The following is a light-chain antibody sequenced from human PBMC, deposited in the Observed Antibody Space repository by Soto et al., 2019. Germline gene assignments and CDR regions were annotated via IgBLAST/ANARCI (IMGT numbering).Light chain of an antibody. CDR3: QQYDYWPRT. Sequence: DIVMTQSPATLSVSPGERATLSCRASQSVSRNLAWYQQKPGQAPRLLIYGASTRATGIPARFSGSGSGTEFTLTISSLQSEDFAVYYCQQYDYWPRTFGQGTKVDIK. V-gene: IGKV3-15*01. CDR1: QSVSRN. J-gene: IGKJ1*01. CDR2: GAS.